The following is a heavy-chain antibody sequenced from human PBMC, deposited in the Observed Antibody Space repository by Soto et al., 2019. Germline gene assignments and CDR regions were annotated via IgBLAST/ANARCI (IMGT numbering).Heavy chain of an antibody. CDR2: IYYSEST. CDR3: ASRKNWNYFDY. Sequence: LSLTCTVSGGSISSYYWSWIRQPPGKGLEWIGYIYYSESTNYNPSLKSRVTISVDTSKNQFSLKLSSVTAADTAVYYCASRKNWNYFDYWGQGTLVTVSS. V-gene: IGHV4-59*01. J-gene: IGHJ4*02. D-gene: IGHD1-1*01. CDR1: GGSISSYY.